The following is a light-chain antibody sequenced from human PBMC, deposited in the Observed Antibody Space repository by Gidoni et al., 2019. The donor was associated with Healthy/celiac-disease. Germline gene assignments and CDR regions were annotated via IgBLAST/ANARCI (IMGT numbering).Light chain of an antibody. CDR1: QSALYSSNNKNY. J-gene: IGKJ2*01. Sequence: DIVMTQSPDSLAVSLRERATINCKSSQSALYSSNNKNYLACYQQKPGQPPQLLIYWASTRTSGVPDRFSGSASGNDFTLTSSRLQAEDAAVYYCQQYYSTPYTFGQGTKLEI. CDR2: WAS. CDR3: QQYYSTPYT. V-gene: IGKV4-1*01.